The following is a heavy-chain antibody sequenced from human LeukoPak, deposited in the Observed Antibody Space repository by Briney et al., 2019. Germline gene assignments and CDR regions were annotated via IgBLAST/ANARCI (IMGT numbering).Heavy chain of an antibody. Sequence: GGSLTLSCAASGFTFSNYDMSWVRQAPGKGLEWVSTISGSGDNTYYADSVKGRFTISRDNSKNTLYLQMNSLRAEDTALYYCAKVVYSSGWPGWFDPWGQGTLVTVSS. CDR2: ISGSGDNT. CDR1: GFTFSNYD. CDR3: AKVVYSSGWPGWFDP. D-gene: IGHD6-19*01. V-gene: IGHV3-23*01. J-gene: IGHJ5*02.